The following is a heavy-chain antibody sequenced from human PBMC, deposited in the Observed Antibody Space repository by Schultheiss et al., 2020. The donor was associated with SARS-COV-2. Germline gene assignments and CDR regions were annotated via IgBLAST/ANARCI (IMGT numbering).Heavy chain of an antibody. CDR2: MNPNSGNT. V-gene: IGHV1-8*01. J-gene: IGHJ6*02. Sequence: ASVKVSCKASGYTFTSYDINWVRQATGQGLEWMGWMNPNSGNTGYAQKFQGRVTMTRNTSISTAYMELSSLRSEDTAVYYCARVRSSSRGGYYYGMDVWGQGTTVTVSS. CDR1: GYTFTSYD. CDR3: ARVRSSSRGGYYYGMDV. D-gene: IGHD6-6*01.